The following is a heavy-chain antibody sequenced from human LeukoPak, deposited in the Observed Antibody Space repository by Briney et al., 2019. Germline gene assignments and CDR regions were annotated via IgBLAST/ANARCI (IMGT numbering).Heavy chain of an antibody. J-gene: IGHJ5*02. CDR2: INPSGGST. CDR3: ARDKRGASGIYSDLNWFDP. D-gene: IGHD3-10*01. CDR1: GYTFTSYY. Sequence: ASVKVSCKASGYTFTSYYMHWVRQAPGQGLEWMGIINPSGGSTSYAQKFQGRVTMTRDTSTSTVYMELSSLRSEDTAVYYCARDKRGASGIYSDLNWFDPWGQGTLVTVSS. V-gene: IGHV1-46*01.